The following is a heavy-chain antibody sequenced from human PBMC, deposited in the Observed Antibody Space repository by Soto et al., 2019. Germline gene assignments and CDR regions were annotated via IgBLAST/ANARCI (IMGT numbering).Heavy chain of an antibody. CDR3: ARGDFWSGYSKTPTHYYYGMDV. J-gene: IGHJ6*02. D-gene: IGHD3-3*01. CDR2: IYPGDSDT. Sequence: GESLKIFCKGSGYSFTSYWSGWVRQMPGKGLEWMGIIYPGDSDTRYSPSFQGQVTISADKSISTAYLQWSSLKASDTAMYYCARGDFWSGYSKTPTHYYYGMDVWGQGTTVTVSS. CDR1: GYSFTSYW. V-gene: IGHV5-51*01.